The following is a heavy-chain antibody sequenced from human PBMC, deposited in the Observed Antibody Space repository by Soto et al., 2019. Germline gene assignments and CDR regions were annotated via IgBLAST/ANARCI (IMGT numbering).Heavy chain of an antibody. Sequence: GGSLRLSCAASGFTFSTYAMSWVRQAPGKGLEWVSTITTSGGNTYYADSVQGRFTISRDNSKNTLYLQMNSLRAEDTAVYYCAGRYCTNGVCYTNYYYYIDVWGTGTTVTVSS. CDR3: AGRYCTNGVCYTNYYYYIDV. J-gene: IGHJ6*03. CDR2: ITTSGGNT. D-gene: IGHD2-8*01. CDR1: GFTFSTYA. V-gene: IGHV3-23*01.